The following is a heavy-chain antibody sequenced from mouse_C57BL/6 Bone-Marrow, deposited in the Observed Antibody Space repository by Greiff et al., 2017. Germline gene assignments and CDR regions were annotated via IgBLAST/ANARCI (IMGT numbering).Heavy chain of an antibody. D-gene: IGHD1-1*01. CDR2: ISDGGSYT. J-gene: IGHJ2*01. Sequence: EVQRVESGGGLVKPGGSLKLSCAASGFTFSSYALSWVRQTPEKRLEWVATISDGGSYTYYPDNVKGRFTISRDNAKNNQYLQMSHLKSEDTAMYYCARDRYYGSSSYFDYWGQGTTLTVSS. CDR3: ARDRYYGSSSYFDY. V-gene: IGHV5-4*01. CDR1: GFTFSSYA.